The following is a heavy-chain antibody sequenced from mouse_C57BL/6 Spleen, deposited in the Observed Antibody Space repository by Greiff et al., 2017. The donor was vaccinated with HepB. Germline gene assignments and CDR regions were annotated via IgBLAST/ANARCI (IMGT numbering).Heavy chain of an antibody. J-gene: IGHJ2*01. CDR3: ARRGYGSSYSLYFDY. CDR2: INPNNGGT. Sequence: EVKLMESGPELVKPGASVKIPCKASGYTFTDYNMDWVKQSHGKSLEWIGDINPNNGGTIYNQKFKGKATLTVDKSSSTAYMELRSLTSEDTAVYYCARRGYGSSYSLYFDYWGQGTTLTVSS. CDR1: GYTFTDYN. D-gene: IGHD1-1*01. V-gene: IGHV1-18*01.